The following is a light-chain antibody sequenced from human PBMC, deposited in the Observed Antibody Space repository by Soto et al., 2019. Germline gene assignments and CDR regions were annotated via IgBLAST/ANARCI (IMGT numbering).Light chain of an antibody. CDR3: SSFTSNRIYV. CDR2: GVT. J-gene: IGLJ1*01. CDR1: HNDIGTYDY. Sequence: QSVLTQPSSVSGYPGQSTTISCTGNHNDIGTYDYVSWYQQHPGRAPRLLIYGVTTRPSGISDRFSASKSGLTASLTISGLQPEDEADYYCSSFTSNRIYVFGPGTKVTVL. V-gene: IGLV2-14*03.